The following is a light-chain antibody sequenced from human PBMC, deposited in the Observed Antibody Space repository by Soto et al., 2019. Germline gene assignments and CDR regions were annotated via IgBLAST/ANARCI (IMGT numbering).Light chain of an antibody. V-gene: IGKV3-20*01. CDR3: QQYGTSPRT. J-gene: IGKJ1*01. CDR1: ESVSSSY. CDR2: GAS. Sequence: EIVLTQSPGTLSFSPGERATLSCRATESVSSSYLAWYQHKPGQAPRVLIYGASIRATGIPDRFSGSGSETDFTLTISRLEPEEFAVYYCQQYGTSPRTCGQGTKVEIK.